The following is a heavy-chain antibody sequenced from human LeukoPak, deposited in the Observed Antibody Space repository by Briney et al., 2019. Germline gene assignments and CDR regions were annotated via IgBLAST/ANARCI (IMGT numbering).Heavy chain of an antibody. CDR2: IIPIFGTA. J-gene: IGHJ4*02. CDR1: GYTFTGYY. Sequence: SVKVSCKASGYTFTGYYMHWVRQAPGQGLEWMGGIIPIFGTANYAQKFQGRVTITADESTSTAYMELSSLRSEDTAVYYCARDYYDSSGYLEWGQGTLVTVSS. V-gene: IGHV1-69*13. D-gene: IGHD3-22*01. CDR3: ARDYYDSSGYLE.